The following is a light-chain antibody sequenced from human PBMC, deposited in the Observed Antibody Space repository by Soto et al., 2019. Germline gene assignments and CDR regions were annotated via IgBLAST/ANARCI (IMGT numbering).Light chain of an antibody. CDR1: QNIRSR. Sequence: DIRMTQSPSTLSASVGDRVTITCRASQNIRSRLAWFQQKPGKAPKLLIYDASSLESGVPQRFSGSGSGTEFTLTISSLQTDDFSTYYCQQHHSYWTFGQGTKVDIK. CDR3: QQHHSYWT. CDR2: DAS. V-gene: IGKV1-5*01. J-gene: IGKJ1*01.